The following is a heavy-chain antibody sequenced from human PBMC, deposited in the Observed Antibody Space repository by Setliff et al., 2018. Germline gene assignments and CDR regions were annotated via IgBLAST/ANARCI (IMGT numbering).Heavy chain of an antibody. J-gene: IGHJ4*02. D-gene: IGHD3-3*01. V-gene: IGHV4-61*05. Sequence: SETLSLTCTVSGGSINSMSYYWGWIRQSPGKRPEWIAEINQSGNTNYNPSLNSRVSASVDTPTNQFSLKVFSVTAADTAVYYCRFWSSYYKNDYWAQGTLVTVS. CDR2: INQSGNT. CDR3: RFWSSYYKNDY. CDR1: GGSINSMSYY.